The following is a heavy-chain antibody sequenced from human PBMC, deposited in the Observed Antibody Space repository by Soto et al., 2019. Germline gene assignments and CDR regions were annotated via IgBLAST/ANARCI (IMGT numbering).Heavy chain of an antibody. V-gene: IGHV4-59*03. CDR1: GDAISNYY. Sequence: LQESGPRLVKPSETLSLNCSVSGDAISNYYWSWIRQTPGRGLEWIGCVHASGSTDYNPSLKCRVIISLHTSKSQFSLSLRSATAADTATYYCARGTRALITSFFAYWGQGIPVAVSS. CDR2: VHASGST. D-gene: IGHD1-20*01. CDR3: ARGTRALITSFFAY. J-gene: IGHJ4*02.